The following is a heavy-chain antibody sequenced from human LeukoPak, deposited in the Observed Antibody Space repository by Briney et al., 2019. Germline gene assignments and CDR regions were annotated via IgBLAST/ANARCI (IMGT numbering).Heavy chain of an antibody. D-gene: IGHD2-2*03. Sequence: GGSLRLSCVASGFTFSNYAMSWVRQAPGKGLEWIAALNGGRTFFQDSVRGRFTISRDNSKNTLYLQLNSLRGNDTAVYYCVKEVTGYGYFDYWGRGTLVTVSA. CDR2: LNGGRT. CDR3: VKEVTGYGYFDY. CDR1: GFTFSNYA. J-gene: IGHJ4*02. V-gene: IGHV3-23*01.